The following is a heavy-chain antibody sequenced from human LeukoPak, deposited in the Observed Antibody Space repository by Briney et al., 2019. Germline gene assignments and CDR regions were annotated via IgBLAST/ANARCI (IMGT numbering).Heavy chain of an antibody. D-gene: IGHD5-12*01. J-gene: IGHJ6*03. CDR1: GFTFSRYA. Sequence: GGSLRLSCAASGFTFSRYAMSWVRQAPGKGLEGVSAISGSGGSTYYADSVKGRVTISRDNSKNTLYLQMNSLRAEDTAVYYCAKVATINYYYYYYVDVWGKGTTVTVSS. CDR2: ISGSGGST. V-gene: IGHV3-23*01. CDR3: AKVATINYYYYYYVDV.